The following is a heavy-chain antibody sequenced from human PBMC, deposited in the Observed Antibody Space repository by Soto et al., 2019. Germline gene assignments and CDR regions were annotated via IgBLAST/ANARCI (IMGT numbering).Heavy chain of an antibody. V-gene: IGHV3-9*01. J-gene: IGHJ6*02. CDR2: ISWNSGSI. D-gene: IGHD5-18*01. CDR1: GCTFDDYA. Sequence: EVQLVESGGGLVQPGRSLRLSCAASGCTFDDYAMHWVRQAPGKCLEWVSGISWNSGSIGYADSVKGRFTICRDNAKNSLYLQMNSLRSEDTALYYCAKDMNSYEAYYYYGMDVWGQGTTVTVSS. CDR3: AKDMNSYEAYYYYGMDV.